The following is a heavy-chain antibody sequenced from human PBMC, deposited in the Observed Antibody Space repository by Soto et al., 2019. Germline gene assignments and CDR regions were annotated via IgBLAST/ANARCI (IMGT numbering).Heavy chain of an antibody. CDR2: ISAYNGNT. J-gene: IGHJ6*03. V-gene: IGHV1-18*01. CDR3: ARDSSLHSSGWLGYHYYYMDV. Sequence: GASVKVSCKASGYTFTSYGISWVRQAPGQGLEWMGWISAYNGNTNYAQKLQGRVTMTTDTSTSTAYMELRSLRSDDTAVYYCARDSSLHSSGWLGYHYYYMDVWGKGTTVTVSS. D-gene: IGHD6-19*01. CDR1: GYTFTSYG.